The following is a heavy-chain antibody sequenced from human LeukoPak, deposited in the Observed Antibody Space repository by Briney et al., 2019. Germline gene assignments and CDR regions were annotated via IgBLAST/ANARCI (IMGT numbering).Heavy chain of an antibody. CDR2: IIPIFGTA. Sequence: SVKVSCKASGGTFSSYAISWVRQAPGQGLEWMGGIIPIFGTANYAQKFQGRVTITADESTSTAYMELSSLRSEDTAVYYCARVSVGLYCSSTSCYTNWFDPWGQGTLVTVSS. CDR3: ARVSVGLYCSSTSCYTNWFDP. CDR1: GGTFSSYA. V-gene: IGHV1-69*13. D-gene: IGHD2-2*02. J-gene: IGHJ5*02.